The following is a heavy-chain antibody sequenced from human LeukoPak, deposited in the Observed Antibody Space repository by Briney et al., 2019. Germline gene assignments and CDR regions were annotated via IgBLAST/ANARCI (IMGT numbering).Heavy chain of an antibody. J-gene: IGHJ4*02. CDR2: IYYSGST. V-gene: IGHV4-31*03. CDR1: GGSISSGGYY. CDR3: ARVWYCSSTSCPKIYYFDY. D-gene: IGHD2-2*01. Sequence: SQTLSLTCTVSGGSISSGGYYWSWIRQHPGKGLEWIGYIYYSGSTYYNPSLKSRVTISVDTSKNQFSLKLSSVTAADTAVYYRARVWYCSSTSCPKIYYFDYWGQGTLVTVSS.